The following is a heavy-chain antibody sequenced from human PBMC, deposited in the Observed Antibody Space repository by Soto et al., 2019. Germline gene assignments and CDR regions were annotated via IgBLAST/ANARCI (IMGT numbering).Heavy chain of an antibody. J-gene: IGHJ4*02. CDR2: IYYSGST. Sequence: SETLSLTCTVSGGSISSSSYYWGWIRQPPGKGLEWIGSIYYSGSTYYNPSLKSRVTISVDTSKNQFSLKLSSVTAADTAVYYCAGITYYYDSSGFFFDYWGQGTLVTVS. CDR3: AGITYYYDSSGFFFDY. V-gene: IGHV4-39*01. CDR1: GGSISSSSYY. D-gene: IGHD3-22*01.